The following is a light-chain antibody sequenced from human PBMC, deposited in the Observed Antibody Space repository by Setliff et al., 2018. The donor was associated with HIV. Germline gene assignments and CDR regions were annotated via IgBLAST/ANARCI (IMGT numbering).Light chain of an antibody. CDR1: SSNIGSNT. J-gene: IGLJ3*02. CDR3: AAWDDSLNGWV. Sequence: VLTQPPSASGTPGQRVTISCSGSSSNIGSNTVNWYQQLPGTAPKLLIYSNNQRPSGVPDRIFGSKSGTSASLAISGLQSEDEADYYCAAWDDSLNGWVFGGGTQLTVL. V-gene: IGLV1-44*01. CDR2: SNN.